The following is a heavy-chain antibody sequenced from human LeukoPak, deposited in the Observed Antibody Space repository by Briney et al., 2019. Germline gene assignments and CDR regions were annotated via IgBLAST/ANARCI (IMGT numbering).Heavy chain of an antibody. CDR1: GFSSFA. V-gene: IGHV3-23*01. Sequence: PGGSLRLSCAASGFSSFAMNWVRQAPGKGLEWVSSITGSGSTTYYTDSVTGRFIISRDISKNTLYLQMNGLRAEDTAVYYCAKDFTSWFTGGFDYWGQGTLVTVSS. CDR2: ITGSGSTT. D-gene: IGHD3-10*01. CDR3: AKDFTSWFTGGFDY. J-gene: IGHJ4*02.